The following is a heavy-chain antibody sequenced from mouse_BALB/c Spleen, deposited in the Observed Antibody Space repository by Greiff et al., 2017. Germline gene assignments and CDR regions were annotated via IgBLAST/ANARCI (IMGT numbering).Heavy chain of an antibody. CDR3: ARSDHYGSSYAMDY. V-gene: IGHV1-66*01. D-gene: IGHD1-1*01. J-gene: IGHJ4*01. CDR2: IFPGSGNT. Sequence: QVQLQQSGPELVKPGASVKISCKASGYSFTSYYIHWVKQRPGQGLEWIGWIFPGSGNTKYNEKFKGKATLTADTSSSTAYMQLSSLTSEDSAVYFCARSDHYGSSYAMDYWGQGTSVTVSS. CDR1: GYSFTSYY.